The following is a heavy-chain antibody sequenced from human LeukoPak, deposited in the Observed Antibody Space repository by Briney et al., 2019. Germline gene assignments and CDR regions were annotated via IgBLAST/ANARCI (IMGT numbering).Heavy chain of an antibody. D-gene: IGHD3-16*01. V-gene: IGHV3-66*01. Sequence: GGSLRLSCAASGFRVSNDYMTWVRQAPGKGLEWVSFIFAGGSAYYADSVRGRFTISRDGSKNTLSLQMDSLRAEDTAVYYCAKANSYDSYYFDYWGQGALVIVSS. CDR2: IFAGGSA. J-gene: IGHJ4*02. CDR3: AKANSYDSYYFDY. CDR1: GFRVSNDY.